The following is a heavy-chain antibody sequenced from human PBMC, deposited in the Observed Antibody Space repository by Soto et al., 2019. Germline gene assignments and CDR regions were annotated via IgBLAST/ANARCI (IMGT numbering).Heavy chain of an antibody. V-gene: IGHV4-34*01. D-gene: IGHD3-22*01. CDR2: INHSGST. Sequence: KTSETLSLTCAVYGGSFSGYYWSWIRQPPGKGLEWIGEINHSGSTNYNPSLKSRVTISVDTSKNQFSLKLSSVTAADTAVYYCARKSEGIYDSSGYLLDYWGQGTLVTAPQ. CDR3: ARKSEGIYDSSGYLLDY. J-gene: IGHJ4*02. CDR1: GGSFSGYY.